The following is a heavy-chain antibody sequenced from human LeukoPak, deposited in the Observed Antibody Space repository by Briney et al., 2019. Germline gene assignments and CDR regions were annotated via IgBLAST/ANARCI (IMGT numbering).Heavy chain of an antibody. V-gene: IGHV5-51*01. CDR3: ARLPLESFDY. CDR1: AYRFTSYW. J-gene: IGHJ4*02. CDR2: IYPGDSDT. Sequence: GESLKISCKGSAYRFTSYWIGWVRQMPGKGLEWMGIIYPGDSDTRYRPSFQGQVTISADKSISTAYLQWSSLKASDTAMYYCARLPLESFDYWGQGTLVTVSS.